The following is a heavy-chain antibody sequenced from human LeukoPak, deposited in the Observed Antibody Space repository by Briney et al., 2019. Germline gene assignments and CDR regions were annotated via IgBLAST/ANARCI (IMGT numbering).Heavy chain of an antibody. Sequence: SVKVSCKASGGTFSSYAISWVPQAPGQRLEWMGGIIPIFGTANYAQKFQGRVTITTDESTSAAYVELSSLRSEDTAVYYCATVALLRGSSGYYYYFDYWGKGTLVTVSS. CDR3: ATVALLRGSSGYYYYFDY. CDR1: GGTFSSYA. CDR2: IIPIFGTA. J-gene: IGHJ4*02. D-gene: IGHD3-22*01. V-gene: IGHV1-69*05.